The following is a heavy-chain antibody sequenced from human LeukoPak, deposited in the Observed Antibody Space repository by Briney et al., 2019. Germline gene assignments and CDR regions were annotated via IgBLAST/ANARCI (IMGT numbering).Heavy chain of an antibody. CDR3: AKDHRWESPHYLDS. D-gene: IGHD1-26*01. CDR1: GFTFSSSA. CDR2: ISASGGST. V-gene: IGHV3-23*01. Sequence: GGSLRLSCVASGFTFSSSAMSWVSQVPGKGLEWVSGISASGGSTSYADSVRGRFTISRDNSKNTLYVQMNSLRDEDTAVYYCAKDHRWESPHYLDSWGQGTLVTVSS. J-gene: IGHJ4*02.